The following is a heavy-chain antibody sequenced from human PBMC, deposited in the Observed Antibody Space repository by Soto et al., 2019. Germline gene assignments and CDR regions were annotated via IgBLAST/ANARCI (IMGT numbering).Heavy chain of an antibody. CDR3: ARERGDDAHDYYYNAMDV. D-gene: IGHD5-12*01. CDR1: GFTFRTYT. V-gene: IGHV3-21*01. Sequence: EVQLVESGGGLVKPGGSLRLSCISSGFTFRTYTMNWVRQAPGKGLEWVSGIRGFSPYTFYAESVKGRFTISRDNAKNSLYLQMNSLRAEDTAVYYCARERGDDAHDYYYNAMDVWGQGTTVTVSS. J-gene: IGHJ6*02. CDR2: IRGFSPYT.